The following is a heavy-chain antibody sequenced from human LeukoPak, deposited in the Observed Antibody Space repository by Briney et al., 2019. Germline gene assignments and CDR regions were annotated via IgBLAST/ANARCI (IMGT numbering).Heavy chain of an antibody. J-gene: IGHJ6*02. D-gene: IGHD3-9*01. Sequence: ASVKVSCKVSGYTLTELFVHWVRQAPGKGLEWMGGFDPEDGETIYAQKSQGRVTMTEDTSTDTAYMELSSLRSEETAVYYCATPSPYYDILTGYYSSRPYYGMDVWGQGTTVTVSS. CDR1: GYTLTELF. CDR2: FDPEDGET. CDR3: ATPSPYYDILTGYYSSRPYYGMDV. V-gene: IGHV1-24*01.